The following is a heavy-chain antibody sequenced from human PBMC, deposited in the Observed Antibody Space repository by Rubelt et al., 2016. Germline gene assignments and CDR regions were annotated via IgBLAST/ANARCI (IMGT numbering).Heavy chain of an antibody. V-gene: IGHV4-39*01. D-gene: IGHD4-17*01. CDR2: IDYSGST. Sequence: QLQLQESGPGLVQPLETLSLTCTISGDSISSNSFYWGWIRHPPGKGLEWIGSIDYSGSTYSNPSLRSRVTMSVDTSKNQFSMKLSSVNAADTAVDYCARHAFIVTTGSFWDYWGQGTLITVSS. J-gene: IGHJ4*02. CDR3: ARHAFIVTTGSFWDY. CDR1: GDSISSNSFY.